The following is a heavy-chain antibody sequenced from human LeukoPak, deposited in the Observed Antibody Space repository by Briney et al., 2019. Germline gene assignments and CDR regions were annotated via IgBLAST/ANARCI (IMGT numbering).Heavy chain of an antibody. Sequence: PGGSLRVSCAASGFTFSSYTMSWVRQAPGKGLEWVSSISSISSYVYYGDSVKGRFTISRDNAKNSLYLQMNSLRAEDTAVYYCARVAGYCSSTSNCYFDYWGQGALVTVSS. V-gene: IGHV3-21*01. CDR1: GFTFSSYT. J-gene: IGHJ4*02. D-gene: IGHD2/OR15-2a*01. CDR3: ARVAGYCSSTSNCYFDY. CDR2: ISSISSYV.